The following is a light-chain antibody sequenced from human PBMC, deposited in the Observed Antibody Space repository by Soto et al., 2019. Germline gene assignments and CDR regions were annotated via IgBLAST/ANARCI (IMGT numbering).Light chain of an antibody. Sequence: DIQMTQSPSSLSASVGDTVTFTCRASQSISDYLNWYQQKPGKAPRLLLYAASNLDNGVPSRFSGSGSGTTFTLTIRSLQPEDFATYYCQQSYSFPRTFGQGTKVEV. CDR3: QQSYSFPRT. J-gene: IGKJ1*01. CDR1: QSISDY. CDR2: AAS. V-gene: IGKV1-39*01.